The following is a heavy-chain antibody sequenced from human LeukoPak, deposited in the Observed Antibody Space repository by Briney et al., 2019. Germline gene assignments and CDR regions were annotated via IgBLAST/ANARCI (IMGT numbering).Heavy chain of an antibody. D-gene: IGHD6-19*01. Sequence: PSETLSLTCTVSGGSISSYYWSWIRQPPGKGLEWIGYIYYSGSTNYNPSLKSRVTISVDTSKNQFSLKLSSVTAADTAVYYCARAGVGSGWDMPYYFDYWGQGTLVTVSS. CDR3: ARAGVGSGWDMPYYFDY. CDR1: GGSISSYY. CDR2: IYYSGST. V-gene: IGHV4-59*01. J-gene: IGHJ4*02.